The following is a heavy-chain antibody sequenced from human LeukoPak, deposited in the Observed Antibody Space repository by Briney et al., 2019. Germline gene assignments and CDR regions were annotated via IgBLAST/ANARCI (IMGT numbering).Heavy chain of an antibody. Sequence: ASVNVSCKASGYTFTSYGLRGVRQAPGRGLEWMGWISAYNGNTHYAQKLQGRVTMTTDTSTSTAYMELRSLRADDTAVYYCAREGVASPDYWGQGTLVTVSS. D-gene: IGHD5-12*01. J-gene: IGHJ4*02. V-gene: IGHV1-18*04. CDR3: AREGVASPDY. CDR1: GYTFTSYG. CDR2: ISAYNGNT.